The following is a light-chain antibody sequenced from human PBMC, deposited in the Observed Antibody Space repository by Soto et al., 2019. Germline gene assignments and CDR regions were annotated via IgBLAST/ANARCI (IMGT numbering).Light chain of an antibody. V-gene: IGKV3-15*01. J-gene: IGKJ2*01. Sequence: EIVMTQSPATLSVSPGERATLSCRASQSVNSNLAWYQQKPGQPPRLLIYGASTRATGIPARFSGSGSGTEFTLTISGLQSEDFAVYYCQQYHNWPLFTFGQGTKLEIK. CDR3: QQYHNWPLFT. CDR1: QSVNSN. CDR2: GAS.